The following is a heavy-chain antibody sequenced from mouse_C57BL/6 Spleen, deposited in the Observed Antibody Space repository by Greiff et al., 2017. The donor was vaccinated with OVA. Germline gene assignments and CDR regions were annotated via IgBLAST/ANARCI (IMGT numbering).Heavy chain of an antibody. CDR2: IYPGDGDT. J-gene: IGHJ1*03. D-gene: IGHD1-1*01. Sequence: QVQLKESGAELVKPGASVKISCKASGYAFSSYWMNWVKQRPGKGLEWIGQIYPGDGDTNYNGKFKGKATLTADKSSSTAYMQLSSLTSEDSAVYFCARGEFTTVVAKNWYFDVWGTGTTVTVSS. V-gene: IGHV1-80*01. CDR1: GYAFSSYW. CDR3: ARGEFTTVVAKNWYFDV.